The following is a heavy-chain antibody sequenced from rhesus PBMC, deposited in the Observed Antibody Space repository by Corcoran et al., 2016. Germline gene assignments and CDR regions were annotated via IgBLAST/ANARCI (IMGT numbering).Heavy chain of an antibody. J-gene: IGHJ6*01. V-gene: IGHV4-73*01. CDR3: ARAEYRLYYGLDS. CDR2: IDGKSART. Sequence: QVKLQQWGEGLVKPSETLSLTCAVYGGSISGYYWSWIRQPPGKGLEWIGNIDGKSARTNYNPSLKNRVTISKDTSKNQFSLKLSSVTAADTAVYYCARAEYRLYYGLDSWGQGVVVTVSS. D-gene: IGHD4-23*01. CDR1: GGSISGYY.